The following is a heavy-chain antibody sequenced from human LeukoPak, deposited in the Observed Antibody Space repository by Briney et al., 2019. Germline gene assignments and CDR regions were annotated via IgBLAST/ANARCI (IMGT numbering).Heavy chain of an antibody. CDR1: GYTFTSYD. J-gene: IGHJ4*02. D-gene: IGHD2-15*01. CDR2: MNPNSGNT. Sequence: SVKVSCKASGYTFTSYDINWVRQATGQGLEWMGWMNPNSGNTGYAQKFQGRVTMTRNTSISTAYMELSSLRSEDTAVYYCASGYCSGGSCLGYWGQGTLVTVSS. V-gene: IGHV1-8*01. CDR3: ASGYCSGGSCLGY.